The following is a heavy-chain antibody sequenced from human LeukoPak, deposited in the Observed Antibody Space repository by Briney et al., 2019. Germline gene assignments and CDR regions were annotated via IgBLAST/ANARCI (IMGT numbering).Heavy chain of an antibody. CDR3: ARGNYDILTGYYYDDAFDI. V-gene: IGHV7-4-1*02. J-gene: IGHJ3*02. CDR2: INTNTGNP. D-gene: IGHD3-9*01. Sequence: ASVKVSCKASGYTFTSYAMNWVRQAPGQGLEWMGWINTNTGNPTYAQGFTGRFVFSLDTSVSTAYLQISSLKAEDTAVYYCARGNYDILTGYYYDDAFDIWGQGTMVTVSS. CDR1: GYTFTSYA.